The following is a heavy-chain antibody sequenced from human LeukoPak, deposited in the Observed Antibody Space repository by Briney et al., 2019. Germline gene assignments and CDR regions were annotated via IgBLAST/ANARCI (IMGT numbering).Heavy chain of an antibody. CDR3: ARVYYSSSYDYWYFDL. CDR1: GGSISSSSYY. D-gene: IGHD6-13*01. V-gene: IGHV4-39*07. CDR2: IYYSGST. J-gene: IGHJ2*01. Sequence: PSETLSLTCTVSGGSISSSSYYCGWIRQPPGKGLEWIGSIYYSGSTYYNPSLKSRVTISVDTSKNKSSLQLSSVTAADTAVYYCARVYYSSSYDYWYFDLWGRGTLVTVSS.